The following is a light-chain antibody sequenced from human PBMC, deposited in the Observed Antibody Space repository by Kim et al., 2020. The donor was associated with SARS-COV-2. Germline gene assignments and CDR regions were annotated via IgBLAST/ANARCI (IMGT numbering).Light chain of an antibody. Sequence: SPGERATLSCRASQSVSSNLAWYQQKPGKAPRLLIYGAYTRATGIPARFSGSGSGTEFTLTISSLQSEDFAVYYCQQYNNWPPGTFGQGTKVDIK. J-gene: IGKJ1*01. CDR3: QQYNNWPPGT. CDR1: QSVSSN. V-gene: IGKV3-15*01. CDR2: GAY.